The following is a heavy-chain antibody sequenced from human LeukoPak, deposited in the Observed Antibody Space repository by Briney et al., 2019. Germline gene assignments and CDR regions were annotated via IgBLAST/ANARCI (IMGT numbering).Heavy chain of an antibody. CDR3: AGGEGLDYGDSVYAFDI. D-gene: IGHD4-17*01. Sequence: PGGSLRLSCAASGFTFSSYRMNGVRQAPGKGLEWVSSISSSSSYIYYADSVKGRFTISRDNAKNSLYLQMNSLRAEDTAVYYFAGGEGLDYGDSVYAFDIWGQGTMVTVSS. V-gene: IGHV3-21*01. J-gene: IGHJ3*02. CDR1: GFTFSSYR. CDR2: ISSSSSYI.